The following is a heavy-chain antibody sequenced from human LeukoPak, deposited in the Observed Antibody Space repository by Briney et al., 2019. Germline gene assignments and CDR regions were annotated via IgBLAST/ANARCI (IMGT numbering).Heavy chain of an antibody. CDR1: GGSISSYY. CDR3: ARDPGLVAAAATFDL. Sequence: SETLSLTCTVSGGSISSYYWSWIRRPAGKGLEWIGRIYTSGSTNYNPSLKSRVTMSVDTSKNQFSLKLSSVTAADTAVYYCARDPGLVAAAATFDLWGRGTLVTVSS. D-gene: IGHD6-13*01. CDR2: IYTSGST. J-gene: IGHJ2*01. V-gene: IGHV4-4*07.